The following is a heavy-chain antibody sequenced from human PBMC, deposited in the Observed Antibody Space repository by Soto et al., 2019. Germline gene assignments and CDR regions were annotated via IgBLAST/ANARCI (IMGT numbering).Heavy chain of an antibody. CDR3: ARTYGDCFDY. Sequence: QMQLQESGPGLVKPSETLSLTCTVSGGSIRSYYWSWIRQPPGKGLEWIGNIYYSGSTNYNPSLKCRVTIPVDTSKNQFSLKLSSVTAADTAVYYCARTYGDCFDYWGQGTLVTVSS. CDR1: GGSIRSYY. J-gene: IGHJ4*02. CDR2: IYYSGST. D-gene: IGHD4-17*01. V-gene: IGHV4-59*01.